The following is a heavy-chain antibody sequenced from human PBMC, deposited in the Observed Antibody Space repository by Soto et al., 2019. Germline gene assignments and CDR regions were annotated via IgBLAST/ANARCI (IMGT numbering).Heavy chain of an antibody. J-gene: IGHJ6*02. Sequence: PGESQQLSCKGSGYSFPSYWISWVRQMPCKALESMGRIDPSDSYTNYSPSFQGHVTISADKSISTAYLQWSSLKASDTAMYYCATLPSVGGRWRRSGDQTYYYYGMDVWGQGTTVT. CDR2: IDPSDSYT. CDR3: ATLPSVGGRWRRSGDQTYYYYGMDV. V-gene: IGHV5-10-1*01. D-gene: IGHD1-26*01. CDR1: GYSFPSYW.